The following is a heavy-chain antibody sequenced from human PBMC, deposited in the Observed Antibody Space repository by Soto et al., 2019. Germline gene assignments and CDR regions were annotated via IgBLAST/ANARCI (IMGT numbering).Heavy chain of an antibody. V-gene: IGHV4-31*03. CDR3: ARGTPPYPAVKSGVFDL. D-gene: IGHD2-2*01. CDR1: GVSISSGAYF. J-gene: IGHJ3*01. CDR2: FYDSETS. Sequence: QVQLQESGPGLVKPSQTLSLTCTVSGVSISSGAYFWTWIRQVPGKGLEWIGYFYDSETSLYNPSLQSRVTISVETSENHVSLKLTSVTAADTAVYYCARGTPPYPAVKSGVFDLWAKGQWSSSL.